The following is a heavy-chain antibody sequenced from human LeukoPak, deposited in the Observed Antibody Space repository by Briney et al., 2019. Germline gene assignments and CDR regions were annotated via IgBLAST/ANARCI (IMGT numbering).Heavy chain of an antibody. CDR3: TRGCSGGSCSRDAMDV. J-gene: IGHJ6*02. V-gene: IGHV5-51*01. CDR2: IFPIDSET. CDR1: GYSFSSDW. Sequence: GESLKISCKASGYSFSSDWIAWVRQMPGKGREWMGIIFPIDSETTYSPSFQGQVTISAAKSISTAYLQWSSLKASDTAMYYCTRGCSGGSCSRDAMDVWGQGTIVTVSS. D-gene: IGHD2-15*01.